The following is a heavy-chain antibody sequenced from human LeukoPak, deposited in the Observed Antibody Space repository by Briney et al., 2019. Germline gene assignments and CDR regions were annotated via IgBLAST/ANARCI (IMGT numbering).Heavy chain of an antibody. V-gene: IGHV1-18*01. Sequence: ASVKVSCKASGYTFTSYGITWVRQAPGQGLEWVGWISVYNGNTKYAQKLQGRVTMTIDTSTSTAYMELRGLRSDDTAVYYCARGRAEAEPGIYYYYMDVWGKGTTVTVSS. CDR1: GYTFTSYG. J-gene: IGHJ6*03. D-gene: IGHD6-25*01. CDR3: ARGRAEAEPGIYYYYMDV. CDR2: ISVYNGNT.